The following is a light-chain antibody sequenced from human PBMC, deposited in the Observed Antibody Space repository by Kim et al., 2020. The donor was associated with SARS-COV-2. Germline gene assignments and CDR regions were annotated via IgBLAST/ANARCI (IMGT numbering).Light chain of an antibody. CDR3: QAWDTGNYV. CDR2: QDT. Sequence: SYELTQPPSVSVSPGQTATITCSGDELGNKYASWYQQRPGQSPILVIYQDTKRPSGIPERFSGSNSGNTATLTISGTQALDEADYYCQAWDTGNYVFGTGTKVTVL. J-gene: IGLJ1*01. CDR1: ELGNKY. V-gene: IGLV3-1*01.